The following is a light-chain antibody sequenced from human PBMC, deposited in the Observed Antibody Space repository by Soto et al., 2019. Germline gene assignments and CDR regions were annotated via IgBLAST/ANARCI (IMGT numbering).Light chain of an antibody. Sequence: EIVLTQSPATLSLSAGERAILSCRASQSVSNFLAWYQQKPGQAPRLLIFDVSTRATGVPPRFSGSGSGTDFTLTIIGLEPEDFAIYYCQQRSNWPLTFGGGTKVDIK. J-gene: IGKJ4*01. CDR3: QQRSNWPLT. CDR1: QSVSNF. V-gene: IGKV3-11*01. CDR2: DVS.